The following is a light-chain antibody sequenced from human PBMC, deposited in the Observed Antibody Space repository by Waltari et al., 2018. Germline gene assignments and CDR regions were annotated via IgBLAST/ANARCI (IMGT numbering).Light chain of an antibody. Sequence: QSVLTQPPSVSAAPGQKVSISCSGRTSNIGNNYVSWYQQFPGEAPKFLIYGNDKRTTGIPDRFSGSKSGTSATLDITGLQTGDEAVYYCGTWDNTLSAVFGGGTKVTVL. CDR2: GND. V-gene: IGLV1-51*02. CDR1: TSNIGNNY. CDR3: GTWDNTLSAV. J-gene: IGLJ2*01.